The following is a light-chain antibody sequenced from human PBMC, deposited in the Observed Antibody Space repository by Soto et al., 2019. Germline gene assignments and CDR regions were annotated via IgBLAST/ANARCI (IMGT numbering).Light chain of an antibody. V-gene: IGLV1-40*01. J-gene: IGLJ2*01. Sequence: QSVLTQPPSVSGAPGQRVTISCTGSSSNIGAGYDVHWYQQLPGTAPKLLSYGNSNRPSGVPDRFSGSKSGPAASLAITGLQAEDEADYYGQSYASSRRGSVVFGGGTKLTVL. CDR3: QSYASSRRGSVV. CDR2: GNS. CDR1: SSNIGAGYD.